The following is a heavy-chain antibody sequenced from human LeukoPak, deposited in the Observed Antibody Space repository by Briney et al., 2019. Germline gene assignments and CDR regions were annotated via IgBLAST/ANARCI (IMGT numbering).Heavy chain of an antibody. CDR2: IIPIFGTA. CDR1: GGTFSSYA. J-gene: IGHJ3*02. CDR3: AREQMATITDGDAFDI. V-gene: IGHV1-69*13. Sequence: ASVKVSCKASGGTFSSYAIRWVRQAPGQGLEWMGGIIPIFGTANYAQKFQGRVTITADESTSTAYMELSSLRSEDTAVYYCAREQMATITDGDAFDIWGQGTMVTVSS. D-gene: IGHD5-24*01.